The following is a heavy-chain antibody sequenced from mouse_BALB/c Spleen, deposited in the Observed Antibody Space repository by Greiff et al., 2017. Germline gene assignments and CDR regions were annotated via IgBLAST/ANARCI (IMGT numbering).Heavy chain of an antibody. CDR3: ARYGNYVDAMDY. Sequence: EVKVEESGGGLVKPGGSLKLSCAASGFTFSSYAMSWVRQSPEKRLEWVAEISSGGSYTYYPDTVTGRFTISRDNAKNTLYLEMSSLRSEDTAMYYCARYGNYVDAMDYWGQGTSVTVSS. D-gene: IGHD2-1*01. CDR1: GFTFSSYA. CDR2: ISSGGSYT. V-gene: IGHV5-9-4*01. J-gene: IGHJ4*01.